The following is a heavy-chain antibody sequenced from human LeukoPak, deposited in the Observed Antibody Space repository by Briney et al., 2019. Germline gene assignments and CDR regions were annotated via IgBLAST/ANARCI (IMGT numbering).Heavy chain of an antibody. CDR2: INYSGST. Sequence: SETLSLTCAVYGGSFSGYYWSWIRQPPGKGLEWIGEINYSGSTNYNPSLKSRVTISVDTSKNQFSLKLSSVTAADTAVYYCAREGRGYRGYSSSCPFDYWGQGTLVTVSS. D-gene: IGHD6-13*01. J-gene: IGHJ4*02. V-gene: IGHV4-34*01. CDR1: GGSFSGYY. CDR3: AREGRGYRGYSSSCPFDY.